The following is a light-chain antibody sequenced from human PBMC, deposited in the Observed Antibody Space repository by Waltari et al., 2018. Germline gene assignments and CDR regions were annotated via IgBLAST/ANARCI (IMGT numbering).Light chain of an antibody. J-gene: IGKJ4*01. V-gene: IGKV3-20*01. CDR1: QTIIANY. Sequence: EIVLTQSPGTLSLSPGESATLSCRASQTIIANYLAWYQQKPGQAPRLLIYCASNRATGIPDRFSGSGSGTDFTLTISRLEPEDYAVDNCQQYGTSSALTFGGGTKGEIK. CDR3: QQYGTSSALT. CDR2: CAS.